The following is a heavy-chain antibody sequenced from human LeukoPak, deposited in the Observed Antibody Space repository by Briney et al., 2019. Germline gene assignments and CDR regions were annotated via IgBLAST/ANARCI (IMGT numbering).Heavy chain of an antibody. J-gene: IGHJ4*02. D-gene: IGHD3-10*01. Sequence: PGGSLRLSCAASGFTFSSYWMHWVRQARGKGLVWVSRINSDGSSTSYADSVKGRFTISRDNAKNTLYLQMNSLRAEDMAVYYCASATEVWFGELWPPDYWGQGTLVTVSS. V-gene: IGHV3-74*01. CDR2: INSDGSST. CDR3: ASATEVWFGELWPPDY. CDR1: GFTFSSYW.